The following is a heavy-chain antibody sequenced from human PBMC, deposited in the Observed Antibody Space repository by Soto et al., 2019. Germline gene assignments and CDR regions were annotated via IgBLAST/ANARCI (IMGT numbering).Heavy chain of an antibody. CDR2: ISSSGSTI. J-gene: IGHJ6*02. V-gene: IGHV3-48*03. Sequence: PGGSLRLSCAASGFTFSSYEMNWVRQAPGKGLEWVSYISSSGSTIYYADSVKGRFTISRDNAKNSLYLQMNSLRAEDTAVYYCARPSGAAYYYYYGMDVWGQGTTVT. CDR1: GFTFSSYE. CDR3: ARPSGAAYYYYYGMDV. D-gene: IGHD1-26*01.